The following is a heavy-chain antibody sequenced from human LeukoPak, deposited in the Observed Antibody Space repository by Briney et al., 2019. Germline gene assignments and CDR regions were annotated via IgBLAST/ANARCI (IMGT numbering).Heavy chain of an antibody. Sequence: PGRSLRLSCAASGLTFSSYGMHWVRQAPGKGLEWVAVIWYDGSNKYYADSVKGRFTISRDNSKNTLYLQMNSLRAEDTAVYYCARDQERYGSGSYYHYWGQGTLVTVSS. CDR1: GLTFSSYG. CDR2: IWYDGSNK. CDR3: ARDQERYGSGSYYHY. J-gene: IGHJ4*02. D-gene: IGHD3-10*01. V-gene: IGHV3-33*01.